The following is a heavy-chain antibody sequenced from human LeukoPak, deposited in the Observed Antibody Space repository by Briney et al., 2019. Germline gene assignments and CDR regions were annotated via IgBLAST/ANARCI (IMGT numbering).Heavy chain of an antibody. CDR3: ARVVGGSYYFDY. CDR2: INPNTGGT. J-gene: IGHJ4*02. D-gene: IGHD1-26*01. CDR1: GYTFTDYY. Sequence: ASVKVSCKTSGYTFTDYYMHWVRQAPGQGLEWMRWINPNTGGTNYAQRFQGRVTMTRDTSMSTAYMELSRLRSDDTAVYYCARVVGGSYYFDYWGQGTLVTVSS. V-gene: IGHV1-2*02.